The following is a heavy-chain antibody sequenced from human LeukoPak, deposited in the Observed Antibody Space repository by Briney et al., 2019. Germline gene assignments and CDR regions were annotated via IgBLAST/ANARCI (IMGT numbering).Heavy chain of an antibody. CDR2: IYINGDT. Sequence: PSETLSLTCTVSGDSIRSFYWSWIRQAPGKKLECIGFIYINGDTSYNPSLKGRATLSLDTSKNQFSLRLTSVTAADTAVYYCAKTARTFASWGPGTLVTVSS. D-gene: IGHD1-7*01. J-gene: IGHJ5*02. CDR3: AKTARTFAS. CDR1: GDSIRSFY. V-gene: IGHV4-4*09.